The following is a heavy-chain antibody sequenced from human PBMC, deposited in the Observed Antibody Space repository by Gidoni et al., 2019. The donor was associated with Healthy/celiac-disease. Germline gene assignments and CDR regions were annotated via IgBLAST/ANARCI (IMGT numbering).Heavy chain of an antibody. V-gene: IGHV3-48*03. CDR3: ARVPYYDFWSGPKTHRRGLMDV. CDR2: ISSSGSTI. Sequence: EVQLVESGGGLVQPGGSLRLSCAASGFTFSSYDMNWVRQAPGKGLEWVSYISSSGSTIYYADTVKGRFTISRDNAKNSLYLQMNSLRAEDTAVYYCARVPYYDFWSGPKTHRRGLMDVWGQGTTVTVSS. J-gene: IGHJ6*02. CDR1: GFTFSSYD. D-gene: IGHD3-3*01.